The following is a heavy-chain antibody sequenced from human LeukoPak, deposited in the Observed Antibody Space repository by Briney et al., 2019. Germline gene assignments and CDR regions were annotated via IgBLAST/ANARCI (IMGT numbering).Heavy chain of an antibody. Sequence: PGGSLRLSCAASGFTFSSYWMSWVRQAPGKGLEWVANIKQDGSEKYYVDSVKGRFTISRDNAKNSLYLQMNSLRAEDTAVYYCARDDKNMVGATPIWGQGTMVTVSS. J-gene: IGHJ3*02. CDR2: IKQDGSEK. D-gene: IGHD1-26*01. CDR3: ARDDKNMVGATPI. CDR1: GFTFSSYW. V-gene: IGHV3-7*01.